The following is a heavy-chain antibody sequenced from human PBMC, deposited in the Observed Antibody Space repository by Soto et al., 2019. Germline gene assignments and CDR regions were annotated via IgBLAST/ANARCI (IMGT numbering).Heavy chain of an antibody. CDR3: ASRRNPYGAYDY. D-gene: IGHD4-17*01. V-gene: IGHV3-66*01. Sequence: EVQLVVSGGGLVQPGGSLRLSCAASGFTVSSNFMSWVRQAPGKGLEWVSIIYSDGSTYYADSVKGRFTISRDNSKNTLYLQMNSLRADDTAVYYCASRRNPYGAYDYWGQGTLVTVSP. J-gene: IGHJ4*02. CDR1: GFTVSSNF. CDR2: IYSDGST.